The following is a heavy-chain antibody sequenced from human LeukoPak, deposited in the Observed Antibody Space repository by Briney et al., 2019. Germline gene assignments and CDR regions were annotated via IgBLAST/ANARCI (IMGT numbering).Heavy chain of an antibody. V-gene: IGHV4-34*01. Sequence: PSETLSLTCAVYGGSFSGYYWSWIRQPPGKGLEWIGEINHSGSTNYNPSLESRVTISVDTSKNQFSLKLSSVTAADTAVYYCARGRDVVVPAAIRANTYYYYYYMDVWGKGTTVTVSS. CDR2: INHSGST. CDR1: GGSFSGYY. CDR3: ARGRDVVVPAAIRANTYYYYYYMDV. J-gene: IGHJ6*03. D-gene: IGHD2-2*01.